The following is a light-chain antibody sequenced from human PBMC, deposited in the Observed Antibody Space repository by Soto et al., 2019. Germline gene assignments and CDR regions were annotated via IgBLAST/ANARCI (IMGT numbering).Light chain of an antibody. V-gene: IGLV1-40*01. CDR2: GNS. CDR3: QTADTSLSVV. CDR1: SSNIGAGFD. Sequence: QSVLTQPPSVSGAPGQRVTISCTGSSSNIGAGFDVHWYHQIAGTAPKLLIYGNSNRPSGVPDRFSGSKSGTSASLAINGLQAEDEADYYCQTADTSLSVVFGGGTKLTVL. J-gene: IGLJ2*01.